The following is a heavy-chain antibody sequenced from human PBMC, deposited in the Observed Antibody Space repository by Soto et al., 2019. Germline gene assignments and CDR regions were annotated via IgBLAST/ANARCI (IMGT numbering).Heavy chain of an antibody. D-gene: IGHD5-18*01. J-gene: IGHJ6*02. CDR2: IDPSDSYT. CDR1: GYSFTRYW. CDR3: ARTSMQSRGYSYGHGGMDV. Sequence: PGESLKISCKGSGYSFTRYWISWVRQMPGKGLDWMGRIDPSDSYTNYSPSFQGHVTISADKSISTAYLQWSSLKASDTAMYYCARTSMQSRGYSYGHGGMDVWGQGTTVTVS. V-gene: IGHV5-10-1*01.